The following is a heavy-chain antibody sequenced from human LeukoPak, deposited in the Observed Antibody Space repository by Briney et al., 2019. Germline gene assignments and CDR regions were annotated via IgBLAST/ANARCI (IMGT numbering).Heavy chain of an antibody. CDR3: ARDFRHCSGGSCHNWFDP. V-gene: IGHV4-59*01. J-gene: IGHJ5*02. CDR1: GGSISSYY. CDR2: ISNSGST. D-gene: IGHD2-15*01. Sequence: PSETLSLTCTVSGGSISSYYWSWIRQPPGKGLEWIGYISNSGSTNYNPSLKSRVTISVDTSKNQFSLKLSSVTAADTAVYYCARDFRHCSGGSCHNWFDPWGQGTLVTVSS.